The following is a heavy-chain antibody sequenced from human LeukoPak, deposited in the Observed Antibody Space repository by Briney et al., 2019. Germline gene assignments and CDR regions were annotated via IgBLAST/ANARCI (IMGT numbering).Heavy chain of an antibody. CDR3: ARDDRYSGWFDP. Sequence: PSETLSLTCTVSGGSISSYYWSWIRQPPGKGLEWIGYIYSSGSTHYNPSLKSRVTISVDTSKNQFSLKLSSVTAADTAVYYCARDDRYSGWFDPWGQGTLVTVSS. D-gene: IGHD1-1*01. V-gene: IGHV4-59*01. J-gene: IGHJ5*02. CDR2: IYSSGST. CDR1: GGSISSYY.